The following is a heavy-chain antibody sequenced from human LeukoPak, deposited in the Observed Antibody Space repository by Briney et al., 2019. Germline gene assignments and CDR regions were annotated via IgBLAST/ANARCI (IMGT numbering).Heavy chain of an antibody. Sequence: SQTLSLTCTVSGGSISSGGYYWSWIRQPPGKGLEWIGYIYHSGSTYYNPSLKSRVTISVDTSKNQFSLKLSSVTAADTAVYYCATRLYSSSWYPPFDYWGQGTLVTVSS. CDR3: ATRLYSSSWYPPFDY. J-gene: IGHJ4*02. CDR1: GGSISSGGYY. CDR2: IYHSGST. D-gene: IGHD6-13*01. V-gene: IGHV4-30-2*01.